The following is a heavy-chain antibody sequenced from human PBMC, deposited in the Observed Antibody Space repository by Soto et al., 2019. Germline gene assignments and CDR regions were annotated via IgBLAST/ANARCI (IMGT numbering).Heavy chain of an antibody. CDR3: ARGLRNSEAFDI. J-gene: IGHJ3*02. D-gene: IGHD2-21*01. CDR2: MNPNSGNT. V-gene: IGHV1-8*01. CDR1: GYTFTSYD. Sequence: ASVKVSCKASGYTFTSYDINWVRQATGQGLEWMGWMNPNSGNTGYAQKFQGRVTMTRNTSISTAYMELSSLRSEDTAVYYCARGLRNSEAFDIWGQGTMVTVSS.